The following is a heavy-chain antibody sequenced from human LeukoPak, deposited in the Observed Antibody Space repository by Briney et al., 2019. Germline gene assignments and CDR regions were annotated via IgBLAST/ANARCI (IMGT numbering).Heavy chain of an antibody. D-gene: IGHD1-1*01. Sequence: HPGGSLRLSCAAAGFTFSRYWMSWVRQAKGKGLECVAKIKEDGSEKHYVDSVKGRFTISRDNAKNSLYLQMNSLRAEDTAVYYCARDFGTNDWVFTVHYYYMDVWGKGTTVTISS. V-gene: IGHV3-7*01. CDR1: GFTFSRYW. J-gene: IGHJ6*03. CDR3: ARDFGTNDWVFTVHYYYMDV. CDR2: IKEDGSEK.